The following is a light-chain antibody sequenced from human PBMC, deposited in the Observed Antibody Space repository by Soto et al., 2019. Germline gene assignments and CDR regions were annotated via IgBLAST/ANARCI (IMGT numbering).Light chain of an antibody. V-gene: IGKV3-15*01. J-gene: IGKJ1*01. Sequence: EIVLTKSPCTLSLSPGERATLSCRASQSVRSNLAWYQQRRGQAPRRLISDTSTRATGVPARFSGSGSGTESPLTISRLQSEDFAVYYCQQYNNWPRTFCQGTNVDIK. CDR2: DTS. CDR3: QQYNNWPRT. CDR1: QSVRSN.